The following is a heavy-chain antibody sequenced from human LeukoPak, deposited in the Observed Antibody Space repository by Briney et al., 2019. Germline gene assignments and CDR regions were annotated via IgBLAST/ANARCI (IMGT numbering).Heavy chain of an antibody. CDR3: VSGTTVTSGTDY. V-gene: IGHV4-61*01. CDR2: IFYTGST. Sequence: SETLSLTCTVSGGSVNGGTYFWSWIRQPPGKGLEWIGYIFYTGSTSYNPSLKSRVTISVDTSKNQFSLKLSSVTAADTAVYYCVSGTTVTSGTDYWGQGTLVTVSS. D-gene: IGHD4-11*01. CDR1: GGSVNGGTYF. J-gene: IGHJ4*02.